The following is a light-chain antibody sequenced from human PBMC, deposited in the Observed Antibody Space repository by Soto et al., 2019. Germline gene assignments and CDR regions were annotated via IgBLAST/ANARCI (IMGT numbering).Light chain of an antibody. J-gene: IGKJ1*01. CDR1: QSVSSSY. CDR3: QQYGTSPRT. Sequence: EIVLTQSPGTLSLSPGERATLSCRSSQSVSSSYLAWYQQKPGQAPRLLIYGASSRATGIPDRFSGSGSGTEFTLTISSLQSEDFALYYCQQYGTSPRTFGQGTKVDIK. V-gene: IGKV3-20*01. CDR2: GAS.